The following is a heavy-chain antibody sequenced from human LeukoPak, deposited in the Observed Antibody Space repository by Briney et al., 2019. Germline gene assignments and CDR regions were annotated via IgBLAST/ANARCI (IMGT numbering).Heavy chain of an antibody. J-gene: IGHJ4*02. CDR3: TRVARYCSGGICYSGY. CDR2: ISSSSSYI. D-gene: IGHD2-15*01. V-gene: IGHV3-21*01. Sequence: GGSLRLSCAASGFTFSSYSMNWVRQAPGKGLEWVSSISSSSSYIYYADSVKGRFTVSRDNAKNSLYLQMNSLRAEDTAVYYCTRVARYCSGGICYSGYWGQGTLVTVSS. CDR1: GFTFSSYS.